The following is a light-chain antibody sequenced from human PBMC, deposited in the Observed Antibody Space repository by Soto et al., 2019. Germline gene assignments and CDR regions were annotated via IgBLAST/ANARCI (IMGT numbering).Light chain of an antibody. Sequence: IKMDQSRSAQYGSVGERVSLNARASQTISSWLAWYQQKPGKAPKLLIYAASSLQSGVPSRFSGSGSGADFTLTISSLQPEDFATYYWQQANIFPIAYGQGTRLEIK. V-gene: IGKV1D-12*01. CDR3: QQANIFPIA. J-gene: IGKJ5*01. CDR2: AAS. CDR1: QTISSW.